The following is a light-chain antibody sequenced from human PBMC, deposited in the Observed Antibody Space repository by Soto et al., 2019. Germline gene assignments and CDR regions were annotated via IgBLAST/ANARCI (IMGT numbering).Light chain of an antibody. CDR1: NSNIGTNT. V-gene: IGLV1-44*01. Sequence: QSLLTQPPSASATPGQRVTISCSGSNSNIGTNTVNWYQQLPGTAPRLLIYTNNQRPSGVPQRFSGSKTGTSASLALGGPQCEDGAYYYCTAGDDSLGAYVFGPGTKLTVL. J-gene: IGLJ1*01. CDR3: TAGDDSLGAYV. CDR2: TNN.